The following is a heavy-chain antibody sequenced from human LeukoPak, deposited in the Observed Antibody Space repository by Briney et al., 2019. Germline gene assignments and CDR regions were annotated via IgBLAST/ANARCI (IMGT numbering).Heavy chain of an antibody. Sequence: GASVKVSCKASGGTFSSYAISWVRQAPGQGLEWMGIINPSGGSTSYAQKFQGRVTMTRDTSTSTVYMGLSSLRSEDTAVYYCARDFAVDYFDYWGQGTLVTVSS. CDR2: INPSGGST. D-gene: IGHD3-3*01. CDR1: GGTFSSYA. J-gene: IGHJ4*02. V-gene: IGHV1-46*01. CDR3: ARDFAVDYFDY.